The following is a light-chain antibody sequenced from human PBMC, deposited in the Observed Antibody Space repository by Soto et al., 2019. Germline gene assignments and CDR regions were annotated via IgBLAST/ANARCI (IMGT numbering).Light chain of an antibody. V-gene: IGKV1-5*01. CDR1: QSISSW. J-gene: IGKJ4*01. Sequence: DIQMTQSPSTLSASVGDRVTITCRASQSISSWLAWYQQKPGKAPKLLIHEASRLESGVPSRFSGSESGTEFTLTISGLHPDDFATYYCQQYTNFPRTFGGGTTVEIK. CDR2: EAS. CDR3: QQYTNFPRT.